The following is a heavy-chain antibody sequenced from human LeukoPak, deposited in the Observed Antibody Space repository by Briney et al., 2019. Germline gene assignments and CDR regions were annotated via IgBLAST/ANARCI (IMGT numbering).Heavy chain of an antibody. CDR2: IYSGGST. J-gene: IGHJ4*02. V-gene: IGHV3-53*01. Sequence: RGSLRLSCAASGFTVSSNYMSWVRQAPGKGLEWVSVIYSGGSTYYADSVKGRFTISRDNSKNTLYLQMNSLRAEDTAVYYCARAEKATIFDYWGQGTLVTVSS. CDR1: GFTVSSNY. D-gene: IGHD5-24*01. CDR3: ARAEKATIFDY.